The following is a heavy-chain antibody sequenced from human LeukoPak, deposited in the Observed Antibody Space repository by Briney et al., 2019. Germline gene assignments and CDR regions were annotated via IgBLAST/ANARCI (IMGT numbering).Heavy chain of an antibody. CDR3: VCEGKYWY. CDR1: GLSFSDTC. J-gene: IGHJ2*01. CDR2: IYSGGGT. D-gene: IGHD4-23*01. Sequence: GGSLRLSCAASGLSFSDTCMIWVRQAPGKRLEWVSVIYSGGGTNYAYSLKGRFSISRDNSKKTLYLQMNSLRADDTAVYYWVCEGKYWY. V-gene: IGHV3-53*01.